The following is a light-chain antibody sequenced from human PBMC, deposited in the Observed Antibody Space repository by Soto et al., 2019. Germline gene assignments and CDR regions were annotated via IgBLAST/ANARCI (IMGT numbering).Light chain of an antibody. V-gene: IGKV1-5*01. CDR3: QHCDTSWP. Sequence: DIEVTQSPSTLSASVGDRVTITCRASRNIERWLAWYQQKPGKPPKLLILNASTLGSGVPSRFSGSGSGTEFTLTISGLQPDDFATYYCQHCDTSWPFGQGTKVDI. J-gene: IGKJ1*01. CDR2: NAS. CDR1: RNIERW.